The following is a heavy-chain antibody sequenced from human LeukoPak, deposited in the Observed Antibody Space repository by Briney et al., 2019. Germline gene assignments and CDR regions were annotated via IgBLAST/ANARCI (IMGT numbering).Heavy chain of an antibody. CDR3: ARGTASGTAATY. V-gene: IGHV4-34*01. CDR1: GGSVGGYC. D-gene: IGHD6-13*01. Sequence: PSETLSLTCAVDGGSVGGYCWHWIRQPPGKGLEWIGEINHSGSTNYNPSLKSRVTLSLDTSKNQFSLKLSSVTAADTAVYYCARGTASGTAATYWGQGTLVTVSS. J-gene: IGHJ4*02. CDR2: INHSGST.